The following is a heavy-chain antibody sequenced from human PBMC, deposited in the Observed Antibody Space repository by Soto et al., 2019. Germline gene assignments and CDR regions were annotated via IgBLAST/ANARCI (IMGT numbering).Heavy chain of an antibody. D-gene: IGHD2-2*01. CDR3: ARGPIVVVPAAMNGFDY. Sequence: GGSLRLSCAASGFTFSSYGMHWVRQAPGKGLEWVAVIWYDGSNKYYADSVKGRFTISRDNSKNTLYLQMNSLRAEDTAVYYCARGPIVVVPAAMNGFDYWGQGTLVTVSS. J-gene: IGHJ4*02. CDR2: IWYDGSNK. CDR1: GFTFSSYG. V-gene: IGHV3-33*01.